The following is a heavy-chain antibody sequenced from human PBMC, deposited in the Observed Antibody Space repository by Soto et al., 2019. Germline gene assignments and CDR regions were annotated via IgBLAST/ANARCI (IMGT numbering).Heavy chain of an antibody. J-gene: IGHJ5*02. Sequence: SETLSLTCAVSGGSISSGGYSWSWLRQPPGKGLEWIGYIFHSGSTYYNPSLKSRVTISVDGSKNHFSLELSSVTAADTAVYYCARSFPGYDILTGYYKGYNWFDPWGQGTLVTVSS. V-gene: IGHV4-30-2*01. CDR2: IFHSGST. CDR1: GGSISSGGYS. D-gene: IGHD3-9*01. CDR3: ARSFPGYDILTGYYKGYNWFDP.